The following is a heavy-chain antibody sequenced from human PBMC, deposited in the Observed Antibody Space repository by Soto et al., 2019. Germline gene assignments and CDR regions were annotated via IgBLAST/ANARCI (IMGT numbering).Heavy chain of an antibody. CDR2: INAGNGNT. V-gene: IGHV1-3*01. CDR3: ASPAFLLTTVTNDAFDI. J-gene: IGHJ3*02. Sequence: GASVKVSCKASGYTFTSYAMHWVRQAPGQRLEWMGWINAGNGNTKYSQKFQGRVTITRDTSASTAYMELSSLRSEDTAVYYCASPAFLLTTVTNDAFDIWGQGTMVTVSS. D-gene: IGHD4-17*01. CDR1: GYTFTSYA.